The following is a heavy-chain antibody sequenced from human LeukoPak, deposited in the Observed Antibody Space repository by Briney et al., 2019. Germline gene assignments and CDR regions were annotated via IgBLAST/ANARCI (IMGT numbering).Heavy chain of an antibody. J-gene: IGHJ4*02. CDR3: ASRLVVPAAALYYFDY. CDR1: GFTFSSYS. CDR2: ILNDENNK. V-gene: IGHV3-30-3*01. D-gene: IGHD2-2*01. Sequence: PGRSLRLSCAASGFTFSSYSMHWVSQAPGKGLEWVAVILNDENNKDYADSVKGRFTISRDNSKSTLYLQMNSLRAEDTAVYYCASRLVVPAAALYYFDYWGQGTLVTVSS.